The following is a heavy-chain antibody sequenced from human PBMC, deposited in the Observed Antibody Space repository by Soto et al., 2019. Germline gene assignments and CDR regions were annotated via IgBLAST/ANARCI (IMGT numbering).Heavy chain of an antibody. Sequence: PGGSLRLSCVASGFTFDDYAMSWVRHAPGKGLEWVSAISGSGGSTYYADSVKGRFTISRDNSKNTLYLQMNSLRAEDTAVYYCAKTGWFGESFFDYWGQGTLVTVSS. V-gene: IGHV3-23*01. CDR3: AKTGWFGESFFDY. J-gene: IGHJ4*02. CDR1: GFTFDDYA. D-gene: IGHD3-10*01. CDR2: ISGSGGST.